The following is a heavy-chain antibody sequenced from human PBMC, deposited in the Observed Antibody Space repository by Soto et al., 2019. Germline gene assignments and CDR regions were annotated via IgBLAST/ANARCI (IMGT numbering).Heavy chain of an antibody. CDR2: RNHSGNS. CDR1: CYSIRSGYY. J-gene: IGHJ1*01. V-gene: IGHV4-38-2*01. CDR3: VRSGDDYGSYSEG. Sequence: SATLSLTCDVACYSIRSGYYWAWVRQPPRQGMEGIGSRNHSGNSFYTPSRKSRVTISVDTSKIQGSLKVSSVTAADTAVYYCVRSGDDYGSYSEGWGQGTLVTV. D-gene: IGHD4-17*01.